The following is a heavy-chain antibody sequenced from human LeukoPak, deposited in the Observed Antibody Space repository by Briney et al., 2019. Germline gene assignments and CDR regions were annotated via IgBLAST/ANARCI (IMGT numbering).Heavy chain of an antibody. CDR2: ISAYNGNT. D-gene: IGHD2/OR15-2a*01. V-gene: IGHV1-18*01. Sequence: ASVKVSCKASGYTFTSYGISWVRQAPGQGLEWMGWISAYNGNTNYAQKLQGRVTMTTDTSTSTAYMELRSLRSDDTAVYYCASVTGTTSGYWFDPWGQGTLVTVSS. CDR3: ASVTGTTSGYWFDP. J-gene: IGHJ5*02. CDR1: GYTFTSYG.